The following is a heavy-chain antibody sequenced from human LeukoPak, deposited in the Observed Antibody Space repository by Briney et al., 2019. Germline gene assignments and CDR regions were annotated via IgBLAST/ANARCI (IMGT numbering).Heavy chain of an antibody. CDR1: GGSISSYY. CDR3: ARDSGNYYIDY. D-gene: IGHD1-26*01. J-gene: IGHJ4*02. Sequence: SETLSLTCTVSGGSISSYYWSWIRQPPGKGLEWIGYIYYSGSTNYNPSLKSRVTISVDTSKNQFSLKLSSVTAADTVVYYCARDSGNYYIDYWGQGTLVTVSS. V-gene: IGHV4-59*01. CDR2: IYYSGST.